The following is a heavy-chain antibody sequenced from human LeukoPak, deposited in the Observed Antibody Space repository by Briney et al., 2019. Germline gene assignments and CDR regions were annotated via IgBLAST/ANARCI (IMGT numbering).Heavy chain of an antibody. CDR1: GFTFSSYG. V-gene: IGHV3-21*01. D-gene: IGHD3-22*01. CDR2: ISSSGSYI. Sequence: GGSLRLSCAASGFTFSSYGMTWVRQAPGKGLEWVSSISSSGSYIYYADSVKGRFTISSDNAKNSLYLQMNSLRAEDTAVYYCAREYYYDSSGYYHYYFDYWGQGTLVTVSS. CDR3: AREYYYDSSGYYHYYFDY. J-gene: IGHJ4*02.